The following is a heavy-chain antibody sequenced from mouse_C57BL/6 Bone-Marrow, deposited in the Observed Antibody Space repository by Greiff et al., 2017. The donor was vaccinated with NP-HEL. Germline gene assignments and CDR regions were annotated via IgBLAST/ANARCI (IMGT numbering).Heavy chain of an antibody. V-gene: IGHV1-81*01. CDR2: IYPRSGNT. Sequence: VQGVESGAELARPGASVKLSCKASGYTFTSYGISWVKQRTGQGLEWIGEIYPRSGNTYYNEKFKGKATLTADKSSSTAYMELRSLTSEDSAVYFCASRAYYSNYWFAYWGQGTLVTVSA. CDR1: GYTFTSYG. D-gene: IGHD2-5*01. J-gene: IGHJ3*01. CDR3: ASRAYYSNYWFAY.